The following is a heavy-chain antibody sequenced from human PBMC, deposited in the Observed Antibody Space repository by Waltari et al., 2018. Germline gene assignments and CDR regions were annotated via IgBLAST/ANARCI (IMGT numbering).Heavy chain of an antibody. CDR3: SRHYDFWKGMDV. J-gene: IGHJ6*02. CDR2: IYYSGST. D-gene: IGHD3-3*01. Sequence: QVQLQESGPGLVKPSETLSLTCTVSGGSISRYYWSWTRQPPGKGLEWIGYIYYSGSTNYNPSLKRRVTISVDTSKNQFSLKLSSVTAADTAVYYCSRHYDFWKGMDVWGQGTTVTVSS. CDR1: GGSISRYY. V-gene: IGHV4-59*01.